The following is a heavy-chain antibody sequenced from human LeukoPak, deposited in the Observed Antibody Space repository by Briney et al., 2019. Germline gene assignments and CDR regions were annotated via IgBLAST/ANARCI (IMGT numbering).Heavy chain of an antibody. J-gene: IGHJ3*02. CDR3: ARIFDRDI. Sequence: SETLSLTCTVSGGPIRNSYWSWVRHSAGTGMQWIGRIHGTLGSTNHNPSLKSRVVMSLDTSSNQFSLRLSAMSAADRATYYCARIFDRDIWGQGTLVTVSP. CDR1: GGPIRNSY. D-gene: IGHD3-3*01. V-gene: IGHV4-4*07. CDR2: IHGTLGST.